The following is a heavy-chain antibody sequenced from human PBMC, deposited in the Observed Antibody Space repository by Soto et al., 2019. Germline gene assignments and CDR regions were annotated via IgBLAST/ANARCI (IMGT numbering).Heavy chain of an antibody. CDR1: GFTVSSNY. D-gene: IGHD6-13*01. J-gene: IGHJ6*02. CDR3: ATTNHSSSCYYYYGMDV. V-gene: IGHV3-66*01. Sequence: PGGSLRLSCAASGFTVSSNYMSWVRQAPGKGLEWVSVIYSGGSTYYADSVKGRFTISRDNSKNTLYLQMNSLRAEDTAVYYCATTNHSSSCYYYYGMDVWGQGTTVTVSS. CDR2: IYSGGST.